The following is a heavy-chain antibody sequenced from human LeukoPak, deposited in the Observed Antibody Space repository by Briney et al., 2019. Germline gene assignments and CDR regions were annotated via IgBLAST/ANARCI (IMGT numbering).Heavy chain of an antibody. D-gene: IGHD6-13*01. J-gene: IGHJ3*02. CDR3: ARFASLYSRSWYYAFDI. Sequence: ASVKVSCKASGYTFTSNDIHWVRQAPGQGLEWMGIINPSGGSTSYAQKFQGRVTMTRDTSTSTVYMELSSLRSEDTAVYYCARFASLYSRSWYYAFDIWGQGTMVTVFS. CDR1: GYTFTSND. V-gene: IGHV1-46*01. CDR2: INPSGGST.